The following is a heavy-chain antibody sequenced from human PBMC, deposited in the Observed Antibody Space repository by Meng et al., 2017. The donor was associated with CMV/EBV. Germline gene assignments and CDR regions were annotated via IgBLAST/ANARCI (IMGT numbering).Heavy chain of an antibody. D-gene: IGHD3-3*01. CDR2: ISSSGSTI. CDR3: ARGQGSYYDFWSVNWFDP. V-gene: IGHV3-48*03. J-gene: IGHJ5*02. Sequence: GEPLKISCAASGFTFSSYEMNWVRQAPGKGLEWVSYISSSGSTIYYADSVKGRFTISRDNAKNSLYLQMNSLRAEDTAVYYCARGQGSYYDFWSVNWFDPWGQGTLVTVSS. CDR1: GFTFSSYE.